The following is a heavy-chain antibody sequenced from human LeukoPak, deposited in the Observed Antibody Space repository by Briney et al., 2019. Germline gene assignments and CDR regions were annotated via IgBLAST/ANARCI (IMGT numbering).Heavy chain of an antibody. D-gene: IGHD6-19*01. V-gene: IGHV3-23*01. CDR2: ISGSGGST. J-gene: IGHJ4*02. CDR1: GFTLSSYA. CDR3: AKDQESSGWYESYFDY. Sequence: PGGSLRLSCAASGFTLSSYAMSWARQAPGKGLEWVSAISGSGGSTYYADSVKGRFTISRDNSKNTLYLQMNSLRAEDTAVYYCAKDQESSGWYESYFDYWGQGTLVTVSS.